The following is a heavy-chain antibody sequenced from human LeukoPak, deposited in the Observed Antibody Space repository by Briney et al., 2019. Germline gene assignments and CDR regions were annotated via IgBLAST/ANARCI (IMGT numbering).Heavy chain of an antibody. D-gene: IGHD2-2*01. J-gene: IGHJ5*02. CDR1: GYTITSYA. CDR3: ASTGYCSSTSCYLSWFDP. CDR2: INAGNGNT. Sequence: GASVKVSCKASGYTITSYAMHWVRQAPGQSLEWMGWINAGNGNTKYSQKFQGRVTITRDTSASTAYMELSSLRSEDTAVYYCASTGYCSSTSCYLSWFDPWGQGTLVTVPS. V-gene: IGHV1-3*01.